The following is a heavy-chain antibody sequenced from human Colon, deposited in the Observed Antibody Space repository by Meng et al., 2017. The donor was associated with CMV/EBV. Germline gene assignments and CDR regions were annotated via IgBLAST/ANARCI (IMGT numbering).Heavy chain of an antibody. CDR2: INPNGGGT. J-gene: IGHJ5*02. D-gene: IGHD2-2*03. Sequence: ASVKVSCKTSGYIFTDAYIHWVRQAPGQGLEWMGWINPNGGGTGYAPKFQGRVTMTRDTSTNTVYMQLSRLTSEDTAVYYCASGYCGSIGCLPWGQGTLVTVSS. CDR1: GYIFTDAY. V-gene: IGHV1-2*02. CDR3: ASGYCGSIGCLP.